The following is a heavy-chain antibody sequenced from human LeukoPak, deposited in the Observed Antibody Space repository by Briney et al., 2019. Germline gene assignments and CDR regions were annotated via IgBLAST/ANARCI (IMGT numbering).Heavy chain of an antibody. CDR1: GFILKVYW. CDR3: SRLRGYSYGYADY. V-gene: IGHV3-74*01. D-gene: IGHD5-18*01. CDR2: SNNDGSDT. Sequence: PGGSLRLSCAASGFILKVYWMHWVCQAPGKGLVWVSRSNNDGSDTIYADSVKGRFTIYRDNAKNSLYLQMNSLRAEDTAVYYCSRLRGYSYGYADYWGQGTLVTVSS. J-gene: IGHJ4*02.